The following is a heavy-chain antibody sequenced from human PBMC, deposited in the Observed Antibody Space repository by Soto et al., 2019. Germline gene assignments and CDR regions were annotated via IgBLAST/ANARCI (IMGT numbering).Heavy chain of an antibody. J-gene: IGHJ4*02. CDR3: ARQTPHYYGSGSYHDY. CDR1: GGSIISYC. CDR2: IYYSGST. D-gene: IGHD3-10*01. Sequence: SETLSLTCTVSGGSIISYCWSWIRQPPGKGLEWIGYIYYSGSTNYNPSLKSRVTISVDTSKNQFSLKLSSVTAADTAVYYCARQTPHYYGSGSYHDYWGQGTLLTVSS. V-gene: IGHV4-59*08.